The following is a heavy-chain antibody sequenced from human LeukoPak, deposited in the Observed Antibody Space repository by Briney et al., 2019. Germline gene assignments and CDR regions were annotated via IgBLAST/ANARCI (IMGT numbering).Heavy chain of an antibody. CDR3: ARTASKYFDY. J-gene: IGHJ4*02. D-gene: IGHD4-11*01. CDR2: INPNSGGT. V-gene: IGHV1-2*02. Sequence: ASVKVSCKASGYTFTDYYIHWVRQAPGQGLEWMGWINPNSGGTNYAQEFQGRVTVTRDTSVSTAYMELSGLRSDDTAMYYCARTASKYFDYWGQGTLVTVSS. CDR1: GYTFTDYY.